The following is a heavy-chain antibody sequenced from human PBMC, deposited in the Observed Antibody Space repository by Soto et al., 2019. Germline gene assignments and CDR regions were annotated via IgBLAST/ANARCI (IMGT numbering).Heavy chain of an antibody. CDR1: GASIKNYY. CDR2: IHYSGST. J-gene: IGHJ4*02. D-gene: IGHD2-8*02. Sequence: PSETLSLTCTVTGASIKNYYWSCIRQPPGKGLEWIGYIHYSGSTNFNPSLKTRVSISIDTSRNQFSLKLGSVIAADTAVYYCARVAWGSGGLYCLDSWGQGTLVTVSS. CDR3: ARVAWGSGGLYCLDS. V-gene: IGHV4-59*01.